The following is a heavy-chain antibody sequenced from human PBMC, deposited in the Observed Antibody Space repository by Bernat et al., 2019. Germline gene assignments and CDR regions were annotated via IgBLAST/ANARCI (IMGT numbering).Heavy chain of an antibody. D-gene: IGHD2-15*01. CDR3: ARHRADCSCDSCSPWYYYDYIDV. Sequence: QLQLQESGPGLVKPSETLSLTCTVSAASISSSSYYWGWIRQPPGKGLEWIGSVYSSGSTYYNPSLKARVTISVDTSMNHFSLKLSSVTAADTAMYYCARHRADCSCDSCSPWYYYDYIDVWGKGTTVTVSS. J-gene: IGHJ6*03. CDR2: VYSSGST. CDR1: AASISSSSYY. V-gene: IGHV4-39*01.